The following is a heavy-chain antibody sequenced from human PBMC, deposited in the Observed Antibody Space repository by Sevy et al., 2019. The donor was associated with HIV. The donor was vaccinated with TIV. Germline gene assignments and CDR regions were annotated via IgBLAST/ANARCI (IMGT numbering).Heavy chain of an antibody. D-gene: IGHD6-19*01. J-gene: IGHJ4*02. V-gene: IGHV3-23*01. CDR3: AKDRSSGWPAFDY. CDR1: GFTFSSYA. CDR2: ISGSGGST. Sequence: GGCLRLSCAASGFTFSSYAMSWVRQAPGKGLEGVSAISGSGGSTYYADSVKGRFTISRDNSKNTLYLQMNSLRAEDTAVYYRAKDRSSGWPAFDYWGQGTLVTVSS.